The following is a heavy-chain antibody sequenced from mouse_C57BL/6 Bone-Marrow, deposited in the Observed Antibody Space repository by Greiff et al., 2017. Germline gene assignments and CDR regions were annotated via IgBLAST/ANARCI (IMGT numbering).Heavy chain of an antibody. D-gene: IGHD1-1*01. V-gene: IGHV1-20*01. Sequence: DVKLQESGPELVKPGDSVKISCKASGYSFTGYFMNWVMQSHGKSLEWIGRINPYNGDTFYNQKFKGKATLTVDKSSSTAHMELRSLTSEDSAVYYCARGYGSTPFAYWGQGTLVTVSA. J-gene: IGHJ3*01. CDR2: INPYNGDT. CDR3: ARGYGSTPFAY. CDR1: GYSFTGYF.